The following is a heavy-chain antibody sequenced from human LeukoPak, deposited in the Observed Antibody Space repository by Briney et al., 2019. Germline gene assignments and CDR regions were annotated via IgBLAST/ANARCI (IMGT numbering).Heavy chain of an antibody. D-gene: IGHD3-10*01. CDR2: INAGNGNT. J-gene: IGHJ4*02. Sequence: ASVKLSCKASGYTFTSYAMHWVRQAPGQRLEWMGWINAGNGNTKYSQKFQGRVTITRDTSASTAYMELSSLRSEDTAVYYCSRDYYCSGSYQDYWGQGTLVTVSS. CDR1: GYTFTSYA. V-gene: IGHV1-3*01. CDR3: SRDYYCSGSYQDY.